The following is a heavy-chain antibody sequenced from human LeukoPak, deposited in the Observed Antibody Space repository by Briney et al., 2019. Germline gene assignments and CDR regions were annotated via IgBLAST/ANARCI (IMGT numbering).Heavy chain of an antibody. V-gene: IGHV1-69*13. D-gene: IGHD3-9*01. CDR1: GGTFSSYA. CDR3: ARRYDILTGYLGY. Sequence: GASVKVSCKASGGTFSSYAISWVRQAPGQGLEWMGGIIPIFGTANYAQKFQGRVTITADESTITAYMELSSLRSEDTAVYYCARRYDILTGYLGYWGQGTLVTVSS. J-gene: IGHJ4*02. CDR2: IIPIFGTA.